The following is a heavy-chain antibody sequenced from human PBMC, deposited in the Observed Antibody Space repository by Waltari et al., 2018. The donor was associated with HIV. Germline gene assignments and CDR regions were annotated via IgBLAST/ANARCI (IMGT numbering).Heavy chain of an antibody. V-gene: IGHV1-18*04. CDR2: ISGYNYNT. CDR3: ARVESMLRVVHFDY. J-gene: IGHJ4*02. CDR1: GYSFRSYS. Sequence: QIPLVESGGEMKKTGASVKVSCKASGYSFRSYSISWVRQAPGQGLEWMGWISGYNYNTKYAEKFQGRVTMTTDTSTSTAYMELRNLRSDDTAMYYCARVESMLRVVHFDYWGQGTLVTVSS. D-gene: IGHD3-16*01.